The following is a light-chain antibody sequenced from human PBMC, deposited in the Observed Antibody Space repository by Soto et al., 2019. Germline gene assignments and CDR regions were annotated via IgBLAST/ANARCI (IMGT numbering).Light chain of an antibody. CDR2: DAS. CDR3: QHYDRAQWT. Sequence: IVLTQSPGTLSFSPGERATLSCRASQSISSTYLTWYHQRPGQAPRLLIYDASRRATGIPDRFSGSGSGTDFSLTISRLEPEDFAVYYRQHYDRAQWTFGLGTKVEIX. V-gene: IGKV3-20*01. J-gene: IGKJ1*01. CDR1: QSISSTY.